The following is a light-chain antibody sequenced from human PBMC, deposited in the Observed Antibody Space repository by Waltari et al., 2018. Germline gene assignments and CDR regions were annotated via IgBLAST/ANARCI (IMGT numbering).Light chain of an antibody. V-gene: IGLV3-21*04. CDR3: QVWNSVGDHLSGV. CDR1: KLGSRS. CDR2: DES. Sequence: SDVLTQPPSVSAAPGETARITCGGNKLGSRSVHWYQQRPGQAPVLVIYDESDRPSGSPERFAGSKSGNTATLIISRVEAGDEADYYCQVWNSVGDHLSGVFGGGTKLTV. J-gene: IGLJ3*02.